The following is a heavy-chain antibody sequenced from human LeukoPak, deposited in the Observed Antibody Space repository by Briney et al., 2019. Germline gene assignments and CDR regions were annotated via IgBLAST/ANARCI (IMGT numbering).Heavy chain of an antibody. CDR2: IKSKTNGGTT. V-gene: IGHV3-15*05. D-gene: IGHD5-12*01. Sequence: GGSLRLSCAASGFTFSNAWMTWVRQAPGKGLEWVGRIKSKTNGGTTDYAAPVRGRFTISRDDSKNTLYLQLNSLRAEDTAVYYCARDLHQSGYDYPPCWGQGTLVTVSS. J-gene: IGHJ4*02. CDR1: GFTFSNAW. CDR3: ARDLHQSGYDYPPC.